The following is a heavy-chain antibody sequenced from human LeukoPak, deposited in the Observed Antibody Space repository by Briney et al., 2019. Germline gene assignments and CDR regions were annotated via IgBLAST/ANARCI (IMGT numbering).Heavy chain of an antibody. Sequence: GGSLRLSCAASGFTFSTYWMHWVRQAPGKGLVWVSRFNSDGRSAYYADSMKGRFTISRDNAKNTLYLQMNSLRAEDTAVYYCARGRYYLDSWGQGTLVTVSS. D-gene: IGHD4-17*01. CDR3: ARGRYYLDS. CDR2: FNSDGRSA. CDR1: GFTFSTYW. V-gene: IGHV3-74*01. J-gene: IGHJ4*02.